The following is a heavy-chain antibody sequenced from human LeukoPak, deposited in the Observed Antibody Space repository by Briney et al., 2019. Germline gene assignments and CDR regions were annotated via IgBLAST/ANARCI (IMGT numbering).Heavy chain of an antibody. CDR3: ARAYSSSWYFDY. CDR1: GGSISSGGYA. J-gene: IGHJ4*02. V-gene: IGHV4-30-2*01. CDR2: IYHSGST. Sequence: PSETLSLTCAVSGGSISSGGYAWSWIRQPPGKGLEWIGYIYHSGSTYYSPSLKSRVTISVDRSKNQFSLKLSSVTAADTAVYYCARAYSSSWYFDYWGQGTLVTVSS. D-gene: IGHD6-13*01.